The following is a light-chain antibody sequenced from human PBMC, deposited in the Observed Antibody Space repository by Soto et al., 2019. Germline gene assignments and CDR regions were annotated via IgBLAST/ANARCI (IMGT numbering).Light chain of an antibody. V-gene: IGLV2-14*01. CDR1: SSDLAIYNY. CDR3: SSYTDSSNYV. Sequence: QSVLTQPASVSGSPGQSITISWTGTSSDLAIYNYVSWYQQQPGKAPKLMIYQVTNRPSGVSNRFSGSRSGNTASLTISGLQAEDEADYYCSSYTDSSNYVFGPGTKVTVL. J-gene: IGLJ1*01. CDR2: QVT.